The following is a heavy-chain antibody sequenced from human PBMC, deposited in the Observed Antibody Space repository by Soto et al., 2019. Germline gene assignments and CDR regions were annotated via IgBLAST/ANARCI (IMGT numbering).Heavy chain of an antibody. CDR2: TYYRSKWYN. D-gene: IGHD3-3*01. V-gene: IGHV6-1*01. CDR1: GDSVSSNSAA. CDR3: ARDPRLYYDFWSGSPQYYYYMDV. Sequence: SQTFSLTCAISGDSVSSNSAAWNWIRQSPSRGLEWLGRTYYRSKWYNDYAVSVKSRITINPDTSKNQFSLQLNSVTPEDTAVYYCARDPRLYYDFWSGSPQYYYYMDVWGKGTTVTVSS. J-gene: IGHJ6*03.